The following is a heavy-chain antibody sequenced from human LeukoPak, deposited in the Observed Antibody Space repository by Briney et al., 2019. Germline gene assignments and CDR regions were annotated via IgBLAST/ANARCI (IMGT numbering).Heavy chain of an antibody. J-gene: IGHJ6*03. Sequence: GASVKVSCKASGYTFTSYGISWVRQAPGQGLEWMGWISCYDGETKYAQKFQGRVAMTTDTSTSTAYMELSSLRSEDTAVYYCARGQLVPDYYYYMDVWGKGTTVTVSS. CDR3: ARGQLVPDYYYYMDV. CDR1: GYTFTSYG. D-gene: IGHD6-6*01. CDR2: ISCYDGET. V-gene: IGHV1-18*01.